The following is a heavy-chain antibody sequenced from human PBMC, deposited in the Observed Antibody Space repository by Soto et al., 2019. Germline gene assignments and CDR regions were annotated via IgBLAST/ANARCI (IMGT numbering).Heavy chain of an antibody. Sequence: PSETLSLTCTVSGGSISSYYWSWIRPPPGKGLEWIGYIYYSGSTNYNPSLKSRVTISVDTSKNQFSLKLSSVTAADTAVYYCARTEAKQRSGWPSRPFDYWGQGTLVTVPS. D-gene: IGHD6-19*01. CDR1: GGSISSYY. CDR2: IYYSGST. J-gene: IGHJ4*02. V-gene: IGHV4-59*01. CDR3: ARTEAKQRSGWPSRPFDY.